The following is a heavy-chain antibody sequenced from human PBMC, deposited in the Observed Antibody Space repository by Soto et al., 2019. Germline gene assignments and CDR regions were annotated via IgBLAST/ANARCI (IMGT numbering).Heavy chain of an antibody. J-gene: IGHJ4*02. V-gene: IGHV3-33*01. D-gene: IGHD4-17*01. CDR3: ARSRRGYYFDN. CDR2: IWYDGSNK. Sequence: GGSLRLSCAASGFTFSSYGMHWVRQAPGKGLEWVAVIWYDGSNKYYADSVKGRFTISRDNSKNTLYLQMNSLRAEDTTVYYCARSRRGYYFDNWGRGTRVTVSS. CDR1: GFTFSSYG.